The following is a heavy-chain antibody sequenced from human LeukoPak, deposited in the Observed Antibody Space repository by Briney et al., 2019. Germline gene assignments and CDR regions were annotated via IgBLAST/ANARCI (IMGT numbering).Heavy chain of an antibody. CDR2: IIPILGIA. D-gene: IGHD3-10*01. CDR3: ARDRPYGSGSYLGDY. CDR1: GGTFSSYA. J-gene: IGHJ4*02. Sequence: SVKVSCKASGGTFSSYAISWVRQAPGQGLEWMGRIIPILGIANYAQKFQGKVTITADKSTSTAYMELSSLRSEDTAVYYCARDRPYGSGSYLGDYWGQGTLVTVSS. V-gene: IGHV1-69*04.